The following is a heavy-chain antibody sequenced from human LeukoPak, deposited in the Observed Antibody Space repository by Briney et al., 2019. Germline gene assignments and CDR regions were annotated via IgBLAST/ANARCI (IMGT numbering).Heavy chain of an antibody. CDR3: ARFQLVEKNWFDP. CDR2: IYYSGSA. J-gene: IGHJ5*02. CDR1: GDSITSYY. V-gene: IGHV4-59*08. Sequence: SETLSLTCTVSGDSITSYYWSWIRQPPGKGLEWIGYIYYSGSANYNPSLKSRVTISIDTSKNQFSLRLSSVTAADTAVYYCARFQLVEKNWFDPWGQGTLVTVSS. D-gene: IGHD6-13*01.